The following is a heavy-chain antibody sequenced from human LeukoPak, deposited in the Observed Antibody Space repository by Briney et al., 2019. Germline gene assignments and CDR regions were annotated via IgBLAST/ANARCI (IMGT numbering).Heavy chain of an antibody. CDR1: GYTFTSYG. D-gene: IGHD5-12*01. V-gene: IGHV1-18*01. Sequence: ASVKVSCKASGYTFTSYGISWVRQAPGQGLEWMGWISAYNGNTNYAQKLQGRVTMTTDTSTSTAYMELRSLRSDDTAVYYCATGGSVDIVATTKGGYYYYMDVWGKGTTVTVSS. J-gene: IGHJ6*03. CDR2: ISAYNGNT. CDR3: ATGGSVDIVATTKGGYYYYMDV.